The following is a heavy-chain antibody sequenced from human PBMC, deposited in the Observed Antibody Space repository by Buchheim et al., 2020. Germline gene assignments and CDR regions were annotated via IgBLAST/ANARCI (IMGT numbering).Heavy chain of an antibody. CDR1: GFTFSSYW. Sequence: DVQLVESGGGLVQPGGSLRLSCAASGFTFSSYWMSWVRQPPGKGLEWVANTKHDETVTYYADSVNGRFSISRDTARNSLHLQMNSPRVEDTATYYCARVKDWGWFDYWGHGTL. CDR2: TKHDETVT. J-gene: IGHJ4*01. V-gene: IGHV3-7*01. CDR3: ARVKDWGWFDY. D-gene: IGHD7-27*01.